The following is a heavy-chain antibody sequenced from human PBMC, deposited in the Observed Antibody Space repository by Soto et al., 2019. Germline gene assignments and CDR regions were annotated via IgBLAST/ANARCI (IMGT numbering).Heavy chain of an antibody. Sequence: QVQLVESGGGVVQPGRSLRLSCAASGFTFSSYGMHWVRQAPGKGLEWVAVIWYDGSNKYYADSVKGRFTISRDNSKNTLYLQMNSLRAEDTAVYYCARDYPDYYDSSGYHDYWGQGTLVTASS. CDR1: GFTFSSYG. CDR3: ARDYPDYYDSSGYHDY. D-gene: IGHD3-22*01. CDR2: IWYDGSNK. V-gene: IGHV3-33*01. J-gene: IGHJ4*02.